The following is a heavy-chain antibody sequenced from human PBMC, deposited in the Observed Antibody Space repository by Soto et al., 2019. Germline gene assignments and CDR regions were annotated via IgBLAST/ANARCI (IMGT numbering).Heavy chain of an antibody. CDR3: AKDPEYSSSIDY. D-gene: IGHD6-6*01. V-gene: IGHV3-23*01. Sequence: GGSLRLSCAASEFTFSSYGMTWVRQAPGKGLEWLSAISGSSGSTYYADSVKGRFTISRDNSKNTLYLQMNSLRAEDTAVYYCAKDPEYSSSIDYWGQGTLVTVSS. CDR2: ISGSSGST. CDR1: EFTFSSYG. J-gene: IGHJ4*02.